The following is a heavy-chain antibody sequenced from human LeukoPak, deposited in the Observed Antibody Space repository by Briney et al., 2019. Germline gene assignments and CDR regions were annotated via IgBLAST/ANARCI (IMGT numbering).Heavy chain of an antibody. Sequence: ASVKVSCKASGYTFTGYYMHWVRQAPGQGLEWMGRINPNSGGTNYAQKFQGRVTTTRDTSISTAYMELSRLRSDDTAVYYCARDKGIRRSSSSATHWFDPWGQGTLVTVSS. CDR3: ARDKGIRRSSSSATHWFDP. D-gene: IGHD6-6*01. J-gene: IGHJ5*02. CDR2: INPNSGGT. CDR1: GYTFTGYY. V-gene: IGHV1-2*06.